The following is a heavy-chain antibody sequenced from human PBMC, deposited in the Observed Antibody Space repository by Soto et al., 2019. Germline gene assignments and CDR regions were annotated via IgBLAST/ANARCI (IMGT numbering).Heavy chain of an antibody. V-gene: IGHV2-5*02. CDR3: AHRRESGSYFDY. CDR1: GFSLSTSGVG. CDR2: IYWDDDK. J-gene: IGHJ4*02. Sequence: QITLKESGPTLVKPTQTLTLTCTFSGFSLSTSGVGVGWIRQPPGKALEWLALIYWDDDKRYSPSLKSRLTITEDTSKNQVVLTMTNMDPVDTATYYCAHRRESGSYFDYWGQGTLVTVSS. D-gene: IGHD1-26*01.